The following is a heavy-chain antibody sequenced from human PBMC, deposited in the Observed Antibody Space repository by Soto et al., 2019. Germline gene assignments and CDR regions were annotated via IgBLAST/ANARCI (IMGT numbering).Heavy chain of an antibody. D-gene: IGHD2-2*01. V-gene: IGHV3-74*01. Sequence: EEQLVESGGGLVQPGGSLRLSCAASGFTFSSYWMHWVLQAPGKGLVWVSRINSDGSSTSYADSVKGRFTISRDNAKNTLYLQMNSLRAEDTAVYYCARDRGYCSSTSCSQFGYWGQGTLVTVSS. CDR1: GFTFSSYW. J-gene: IGHJ4*02. CDR2: INSDGSST. CDR3: ARDRGYCSSTSCSQFGY.